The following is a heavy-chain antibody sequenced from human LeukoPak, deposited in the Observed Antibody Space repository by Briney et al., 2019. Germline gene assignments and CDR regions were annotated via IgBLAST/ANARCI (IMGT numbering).Heavy chain of an antibody. Sequence: GGSLRLSCAASGFTFSGYSMNWVRQAPGKGLEWVSYISSSSSTIYYADSVKGRFTISRDNAKNSLYLQMNSLRAEDTAVYYCARGVPEGYWGQGTLVTVSS. D-gene: IGHD1-14*01. CDR1: GFTFSGYS. V-gene: IGHV3-48*04. J-gene: IGHJ4*02. CDR2: ISSSSSTI. CDR3: ARGVPEGY.